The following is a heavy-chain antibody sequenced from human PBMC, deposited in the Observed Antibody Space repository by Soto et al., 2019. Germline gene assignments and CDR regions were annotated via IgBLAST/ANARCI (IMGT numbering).Heavy chain of an antibody. CDR2: IVVGSGNT. D-gene: IGHD1-26*01. Sequence: SVKVSCKASGFTFTSSAVQWVRQARGQRLEWIGWIVVGSGNTNYAQKFQERVTITRDMSTSTAYMELSSLRSEDTAVYYCAAYTIVGATHDFDYWGQGTLVTVSS. CDR1: GFTFTSSA. V-gene: IGHV1-58*01. CDR3: AAYTIVGATHDFDY. J-gene: IGHJ4*02.